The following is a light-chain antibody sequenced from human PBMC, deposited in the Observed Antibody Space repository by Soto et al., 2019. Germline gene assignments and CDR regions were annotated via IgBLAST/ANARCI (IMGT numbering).Light chain of an antibody. CDR2: AAS. Sequence: DIQMTQSPSSPSASVGDRVTITCGSSQSISSYLNWDQQKPGKAPKLLIYAASSLQSGVPSRFSGSGSGTDFTLTISSLQPEDFATYYCQQSYSTLTWTFGQGTKVDIK. CDR3: QQSYSTLTWT. J-gene: IGKJ1*01. CDR1: QSISSY. V-gene: IGKV1-39*01.